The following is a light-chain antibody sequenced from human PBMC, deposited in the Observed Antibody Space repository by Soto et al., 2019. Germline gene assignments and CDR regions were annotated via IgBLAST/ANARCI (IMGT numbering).Light chain of an antibody. CDR1: QSVSSNY. CDR3: QKYGSSPLT. V-gene: IGKV3-20*01. CDR2: GAS. Sequence: EIVLTQSPGTLSLSPGERATLSCRASQSVSSNYLAWYQQKPGQAPKVLIYGASIRATGIPDRFTGSGSGTVFSLTISRLEPEDFGVYAWQKYGSSPLTFHGRTKVDIK. J-gene: IGKJ4*01.